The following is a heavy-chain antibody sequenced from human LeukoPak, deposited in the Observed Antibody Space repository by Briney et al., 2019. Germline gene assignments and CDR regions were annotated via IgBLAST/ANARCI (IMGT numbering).Heavy chain of an antibody. CDR1: GYTFTSYG. CDR2: ISAYNGNT. CDR3: ARVGGQWPDDAFDI. J-gene: IGHJ3*02. V-gene: IGHV1-18*04. D-gene: IGHD6-19*01. Sequence: ASVKVSCKASGYTFTSYGISWVRQAPGQGLEWMGWISAYNGNTHYAQKLQGRVTMTTDTSTSTAYMELRSLRSDDTAVYYCARVGGQWPDDAFDIWGQGTMVTVSS.